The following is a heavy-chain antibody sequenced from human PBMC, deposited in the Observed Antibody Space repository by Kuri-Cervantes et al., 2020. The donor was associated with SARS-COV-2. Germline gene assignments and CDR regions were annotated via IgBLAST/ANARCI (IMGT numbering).Heavy chain of an antibody. D-gene: IGHD6-19*01. CDR2: ISGSDGST. CDR3: AKDPVAGTWGDNFDY. V-gene: IGHV3-23*01. J-gene: IGHJ4*02. Sequence: GCLRPSSPLSGSTFSSYAMGWVRQAPGKGLEWVSAISGSDGSTYYADSVKGRFTISRDNSKNTLYLQMNSLRAEDTAVYYCAKDPVAGTWGDNFDYWGQGTLVTVSS. CDR1: GSTFSSYA.